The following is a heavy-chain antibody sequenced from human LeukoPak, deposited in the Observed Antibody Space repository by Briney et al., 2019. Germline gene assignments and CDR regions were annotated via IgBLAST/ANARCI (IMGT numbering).Heavy chain of an antibody. Sequence: GSLRLSCAASGFSFSSYEMNWVRQAPGKGLEWVSYISSSGSPIYYADSVRGRFTISRDNAKNSLYLQMNSLRVEDTAVYYCARGYSSGYYGPFFDYWGQGTLVTVSS. CDR3: ARGYSSGYYGPFFDY. CDR2: ISSSGSPI. D-gene: IGHD3-22*01. V-gene: IGHV3-48*03. J-gene: IGHJ4*02. CDR1: GFSFSSYE.